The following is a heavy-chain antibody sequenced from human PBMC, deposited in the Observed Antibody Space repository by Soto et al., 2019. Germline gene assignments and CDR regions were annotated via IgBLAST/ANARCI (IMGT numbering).Heavy chain of an antibody. J-gene: IGHJ4*02. CDR1: GFTLSNYW. CDR2: INKDGSQK. Sequence: ETLRLSCAASGFTLSNYWTTWVRQAPGKGLEWVANINKDGSQKNYVDSVKGRFTIARDNGQNSLSLQINSLRVEDTAVYYCVRELGLAYWGQGALVTVSS. V-gene: IGHV3-7*03. D-gene: IGHD7-27*01. CDR3: VRELGLAY.